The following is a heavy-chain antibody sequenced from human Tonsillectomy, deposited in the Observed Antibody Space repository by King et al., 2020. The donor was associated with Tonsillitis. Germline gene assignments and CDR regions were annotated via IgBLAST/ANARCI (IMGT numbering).Heavy chain of an antibody. D-gene: IGHD2-2*01. J-gene: IGHJ6*02. CDR2: ISYDGSNN. CDR1: GFTFSGYD. Sequence: VQLVESGGGVVQPGRSLRLSCSASGFTFSGYDIHWVRQAPGKGLEWLAVISYDGSNNFYADSVKGRVTISRDNSKNTLHLQMNSLRAEDTAVYYCAKGMAENCSSTSGYEAYGMDVWGQGTTVTVSS. CDR3: AKGMAENCSSTSGYEAYGMDV. V-gene: IGHV3-30*18.